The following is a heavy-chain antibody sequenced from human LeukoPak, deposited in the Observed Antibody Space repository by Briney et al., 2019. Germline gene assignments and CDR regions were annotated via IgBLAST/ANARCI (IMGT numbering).Heavy chain of an antibody. D-gene: IGHD3-10*01. V-gene: IGHV4-30-2*01. CDR3: ARVIQGYYGSGSYYNSTPYYYYYYGMDV. J-gene: IGHJ6*04. CDR2: IYHSGST. Sequence: SETLSLTCAVSGGPISSGGYSWSWIRQPPGKGLEWIGYIYHSGSTYYNPSLKSRVAISVDRSKNQFSLKLSSVTAADTAVYYCARVIQGYYGSGSYYNSTPYYYYYYGMDVWGKGTTVTVSS. CDR1: GGPISSGGYS.